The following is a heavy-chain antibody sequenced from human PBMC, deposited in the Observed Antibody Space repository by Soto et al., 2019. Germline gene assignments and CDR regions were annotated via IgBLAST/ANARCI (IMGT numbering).Heavy chain of an antibody. J-gene: IGHJ4*02. CDR1: GGDLTNSG. CDR3: AKEDGAAFKS. Sequence: QVHLVQSGAEMKKPGSSVKVSCKVSGGDLTNSGISWVRQAPGQGLEWMGGIFPLVAMVDYSQKFQGRVTTTAAEYTNTAYMDLGRLTSADPAVYHCAKEDGAAFKSGGQGTLVIVSS. CDR2: IFPLVAMV. V-gene: IGHV1-69*12. D-gene: IGHD1-26*01.